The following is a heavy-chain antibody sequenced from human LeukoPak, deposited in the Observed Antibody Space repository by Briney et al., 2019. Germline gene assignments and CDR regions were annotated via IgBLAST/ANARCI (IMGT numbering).Heavy chain of an antibody. Sequence: GGSLRLSCAASGLTFSSYEMIWVRQAPGKGLEWISYIDTSGTLIHYGDSVRGRFTISRDNAKNSLFLQMNGLRAEDTAVYYCATSGVKSVTTHGPWGQGTLVTVSS. CDR1: GLTFSSYE. V-gene: IGHV3-48*03. CDR3: ATSGVKSVTTHGP. D-gene: IGHD4-17*01. CDR2: IDTSGTLI. J-gene: IGHJ5*02.